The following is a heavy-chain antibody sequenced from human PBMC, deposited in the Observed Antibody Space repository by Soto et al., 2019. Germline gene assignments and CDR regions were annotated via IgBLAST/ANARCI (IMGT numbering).Heavy chain of an antibody. V-gene: IGHV4-59*08. CDR3: ARHEAYCSSTSCFNWFDP. Sequence: SETLSLTCTVSGGSISSYYWSWIRQPPWKGLEWIGYIYYSGSTNYNPSLKSRVTISVDTSKNQFSLKLSSVTAADTAVYYCARHEAYCSSTSCFNWFDPWGQGTLVTVSS. CDR1: GGSISSYY. CDR2: IYYSGST. D-gene: IGHD2-2*01. J-gene: IGHJ5*02.